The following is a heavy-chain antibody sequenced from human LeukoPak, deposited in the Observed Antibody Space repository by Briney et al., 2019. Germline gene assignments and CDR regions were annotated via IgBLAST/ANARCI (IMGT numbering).Heavy chain of an antibody. Sequence: ASVKVSCKASGYTFAGYYMHWVRQAPGQGLEWMGWINPNSGGTNYAQKFQDRVTMTRDPSISTVYMDMAWLTSDDTAIYFCARADFVDAGPYLIGPWGQGTLVTVSS. J-gene: IGHJ5*02. V-gene: IGHV1-2*02. CDR1: GYTFAGYY. CDR2: INPNSGGT. D-gene: IGHD3-3*01. CDR3: ARADFVDAGPYLIGP.